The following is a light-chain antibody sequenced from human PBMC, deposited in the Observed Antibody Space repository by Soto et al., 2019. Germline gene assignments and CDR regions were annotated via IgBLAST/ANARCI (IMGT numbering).Light chain of an antibody. Sequence: QSVLTQPASVPGSPGQSITISCTGTSSDVGGYNYVSWYQQHPGKAPKLMIYDVSNRPSGVSNRFSGSKSGNTASLTISGLQAEDEADYYCSSYTSSSTVFGGGTKLTVL. V-gene: IGLV2-14*01. J-gene: IGLJ2*01. CDR1: SSDVGGYNY. CDR2: DVS. CDR3: SSYTSSSTV.